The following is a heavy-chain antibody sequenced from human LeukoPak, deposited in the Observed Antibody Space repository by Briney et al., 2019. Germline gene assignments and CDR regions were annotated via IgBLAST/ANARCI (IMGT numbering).Heavy chain of an antibody. CDR1: GFTFDDFG. D-gene: IGHD5-18*01. Sequence: GGSLRLSCAASGFTFDDFGMTWVRQAPGKGLEWVSGIDWNGGNTDYADSVKGRFTISRDNSKNTVYLQMNSLRAEDTAVYYCANDLGWIQLNLGRGQGTLVTVSS. CDR2: IDWNGGNT. V-gene: IGHV3-20*04. J-gene: IGHJ4*02. CDR3: ANDLGWIQLNLG.